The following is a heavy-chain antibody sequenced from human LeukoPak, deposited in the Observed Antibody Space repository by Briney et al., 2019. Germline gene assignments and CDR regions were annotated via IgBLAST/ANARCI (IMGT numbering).Heavy chain of an antibody. CDR2: INQDGTEK. J-gene: IGHJ5*02. Sequence: GGSLRLSCAASGFTFSSYWMTWVRQAPGKGLEWVANINQDGTEKYYVDSVKGRFTISRDDSKNTLYLQMNSLRAEDTAVYYCARRAMYSPYGALRGNWFDPWGQGTLVTVSS. V-gene: IGHV3-7*01. CDR1: GFTFSSYW. CDR3: ARRAMYSPYGALRGNWFDP. D-gene: IGHD1-26*01.